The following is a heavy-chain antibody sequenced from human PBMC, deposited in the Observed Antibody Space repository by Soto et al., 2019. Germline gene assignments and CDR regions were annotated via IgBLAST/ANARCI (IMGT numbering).Heavy chain of an antibody. D-gene: IGHD3-10*01. J-gene: IGHJ4*02. Sequence: QVQLVQSGAEVKKPGASVKVSCKASGYTFTSYDINWVRQATGQGLEWMGWMNPNSGNTGYAQKFQGSVTMTRTTPKSTAYMELSSLRSEDTAVYYCARERSSGSYPDPDYWGQGTLVTVSS. CDR3: ARERSSGSYPDPDY. CDR1: GYTFTSYD. V-gene: IGHV1-8*01. CDR2: MNPNSGNT.